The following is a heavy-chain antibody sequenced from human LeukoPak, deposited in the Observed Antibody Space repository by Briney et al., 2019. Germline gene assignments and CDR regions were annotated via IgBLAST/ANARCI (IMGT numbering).Heavy chain of an antibody. Sequence: GGSLRLSCAASGFTFGSYAMSWVRQAPGKGLEWVSAISGSGGSTYYADSVKGRFTISRDNSKNTLYLQMNSLRAEDTAVYYCAKDQGLQPYYFDYWGQGTLVTVSS. CDR1: GFTFGSYA. D-gene: IGHD6-13*01. CDR2: ISGSGGST. J-gene: IGHJ4*02. V-gene: IGHV3-23*01. CDR3: AKDQGLQPYYFDY.